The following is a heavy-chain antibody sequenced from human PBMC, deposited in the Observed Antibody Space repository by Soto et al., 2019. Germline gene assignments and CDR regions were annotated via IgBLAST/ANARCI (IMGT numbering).Heavy chain of an antibody. CDR2: ISYDGSNK. J-gene: IGHJ6*02. D-gene: IGHD6-19*01. CDR3: ARDLQRWLVLGSGYYYYGMDV. V-gene: IGHV3-30-3*01. Sequence: PGGSLRLSCAASGFTFSSYAMHWVRQAPGKGLEWVAVISYDGSNKYYADSVKGRFTISRDNSKNTLYLQMNSLRAEDTAVYYCARDLQRWLVLGSGYYYYGMDVWGQGTTVTVSS. CDR1: GFTFSSYA.